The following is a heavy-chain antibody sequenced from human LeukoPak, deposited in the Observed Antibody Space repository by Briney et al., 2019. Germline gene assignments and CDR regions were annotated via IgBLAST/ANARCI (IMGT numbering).Heavy chain of an antibody. D-gene: IGHD3-9*01. V-gene: IGHV3-30*02. CDR2: IRFDESNK. Sequence: GGSLRLSCAASGFTFSNYGMHWVRQAPGKGLEWVAFIRFDESNKYYADSVKGRFTISRDNSKNTLHLQMNSLRAEDTAMYYCAKGMTGYYFPDYWGQGTLVTVSS. CDR1: GFTFSNYG. CDR3: AKGMTGYYFPDY. J-gene: IGHJ4*02.